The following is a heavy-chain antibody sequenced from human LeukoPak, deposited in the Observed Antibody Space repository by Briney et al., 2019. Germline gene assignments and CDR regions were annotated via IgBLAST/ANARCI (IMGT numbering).Heavy chain of an antibody. CDR2: IIPIFGTA. Sequence: SVKVSCKAPGGTFSSYAISWVRQAPGQGLEWMGGIIPIFGTANYAQKFQGRVTITADESTSTAYMELSSLRSEDTAVYYCASSLLTGYRKYYYGMDVWGQGTTVTVSS. D-gene: IGHD3-9*01. V-gene: IGHV1-69*13. CDR3: ASSLLTGYRKYYYGMDV. J-gene: IGHJ6*02. CDR1: GGTFSSYA.